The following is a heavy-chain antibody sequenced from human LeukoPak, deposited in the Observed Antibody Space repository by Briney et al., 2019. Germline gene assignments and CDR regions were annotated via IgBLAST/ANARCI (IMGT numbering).Heavy chain of an antibody. V-gene: IGHV3-9*01. CDR3: ARDLGLTLTPRPLED. D-gene: IGHD1-1*01. Sequence: PGRSLGLSCVTSGFTFDDNVMHWVRQFPGKGLEWVAGIKSAYADSVQGRFTISRDNAKNSLYLQMNSLRIEDTAFYCARDLGLTLTPRPLEDWGQGTLVAVSS. CDR1: GFTFDDNV. CDR2: IKSA. J-gene: IGHJ4*02.